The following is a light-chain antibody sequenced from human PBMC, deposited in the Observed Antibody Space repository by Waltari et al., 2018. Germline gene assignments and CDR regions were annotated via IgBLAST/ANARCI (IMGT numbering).Light chain of an antibody. Sequence: SHVLTQSPSVSGAPGKAATLTCGGTSRKSVPWYQQRPGQAPVLVVSDDSDRPSGIPERFSGSNSGNTATLTISRVEAGDEADYYCQVWDSSSDHWVFGGGTTLTVL. CDR3: QVWDSSSDHWV. CDR2: DDS. CDR1: SRKS. J-gene: IGLJ3*02. V-gene: IGLV3-21*03.